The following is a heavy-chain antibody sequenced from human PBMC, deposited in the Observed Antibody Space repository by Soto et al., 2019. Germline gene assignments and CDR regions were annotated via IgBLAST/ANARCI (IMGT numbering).Heavy chain of an antibody. CDR2: IYYSGST. V-gene: IGHV4-59*08. J-gene: IGHJ6*03. D-gene: IGHD2-21*02. CDR1: GGSISSYY. Sequence: SETLSLTCTVSGGSISSYYWSWIRQPPGKGLEWIGYIYYSGSTNYNPSLKSRVTISVDTSKNQFSLKLSSVTAADTAVYYCARGDARGPLEGYYYMDVWGKGTTVTVSS. CDR3: ARGDARGPLEGYYYMDV.